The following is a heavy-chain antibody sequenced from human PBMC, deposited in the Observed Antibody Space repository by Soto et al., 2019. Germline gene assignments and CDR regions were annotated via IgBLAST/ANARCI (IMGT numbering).Heavy chain of an antibody. V-gene: IGHV4-61*01. CDR3: AILYNTGWYTHF. Sequence: SETLSLTCTVSGGSVSSGSYYWSWIRQPPGKGLEWIGYIYYSGSTNYNPSLKSRVTISVDTSKNQFSLKLSSVTAADTAVYFFAILYNTGWYTHFWGQGLPVTVFS. J-gene: IGHJ1*01. CDR1: GGSVSSGSYY. CDR2: IYYSGST. D-gene: IGHD6-19*01.